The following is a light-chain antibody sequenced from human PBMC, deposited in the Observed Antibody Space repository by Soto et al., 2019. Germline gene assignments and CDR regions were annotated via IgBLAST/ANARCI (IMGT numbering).Light chain of an antibody. CDR1: SSNIGSNT. Sequence: QSVLTQPRSASSTPGRRVTITYSGSSSNIGSNTVNWYQQLPGTAPKLLIYSNNQRPSGVPDRFSGSKSGTSASLAISGLQSEDEADYYCAAWDDSLNGYVFGTGTQLTVL. CDR2: SNN. J-gene: IGLJ1*01. V-gene: IGLV1-44*01. CDR3: AAWDDSLNGYV.